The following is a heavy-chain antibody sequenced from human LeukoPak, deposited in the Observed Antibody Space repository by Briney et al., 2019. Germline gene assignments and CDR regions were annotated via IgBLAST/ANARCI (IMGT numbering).Heavy chain of an antibody. V-gene: IGHV1-69*05. CDR1: GGTFSSYA. CDR3: ARDQTYYYDSSGPHAFDI. D-gene: IGHD3-22*01. Sequence: ASVKVSCKASGGTFSSYAISWVRQAPGQGLEWMGRIIPIFGTANYAQKFQGRVAITTDESTSTAYMELSSPRSEDTAVYYCARDQTYYYDSSGPHAFDIWGQGTMVTVSS. J-gene: IGHJ3*02. CDR2: IIPIFGTA.